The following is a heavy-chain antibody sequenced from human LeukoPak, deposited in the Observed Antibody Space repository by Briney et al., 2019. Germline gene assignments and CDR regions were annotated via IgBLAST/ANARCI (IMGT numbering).Heavy chain of an antibody. CDR2: ITATGDTA. D-gene: IGHD6-19*01. V-gene: IGHV3-23*01. CDR1: GFTFTKCA. J-gene: IGHJ4*02. CDR3: AGDRNSDWYSPLDY. Sequence: GGSLRLSCVASGFTFTKCAMSWIRQAPGKGLEWVAIITATGDTAYYADSVKGRFTISRDNSRNTVYMQMDGLRAEDTAIYYCAGDRNSDWYSPLDYWGQGSQVTVSP.